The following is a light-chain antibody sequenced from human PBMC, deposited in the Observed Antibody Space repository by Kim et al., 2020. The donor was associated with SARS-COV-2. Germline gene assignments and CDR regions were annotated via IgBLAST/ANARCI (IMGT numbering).Light chain of an antibody. V-gene: IGKV3-15*01. J-gene: IGKJ4*01. CDR1: QSISIN. CDR2: GAS. Sequence: MTQSPGTLSVSPGERATLSCRASQSISINLAWYQQKPGQAPRLLIYGASTRATGVPARFSGSGSGTEFALTVSSLQSEDFAVYYCQQYNKWPTFGGGTKVDIK. CDR3: QQYNKWPT.